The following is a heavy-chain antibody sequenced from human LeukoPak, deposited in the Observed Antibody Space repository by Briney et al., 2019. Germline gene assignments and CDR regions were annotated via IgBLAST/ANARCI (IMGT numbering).Heavy chain of an antibody. CDR2: IKQDGSKK. D-gene: IGHD3-10*01. Sequence: PGASLRLSCAASGFTFSNYWMSWVRQGPGEGVEWVANIKQDGSKKYYVDSVKGRFTISRDNAKNSLYLQMNSLRAEDTAVYYCARDKGAGENFDYWGQGALVTVSS. CDR1: GFTFSNYW. J-gene: IGHJ4*02. V-gene: IGHV3-7*01. CDR3: ARDKGAGENFDY.